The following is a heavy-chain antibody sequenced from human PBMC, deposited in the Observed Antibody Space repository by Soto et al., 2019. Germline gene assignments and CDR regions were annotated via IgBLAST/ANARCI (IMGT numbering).Heavy chain of an antibody. D-gene: IGHD4-17*01. V-gene: IGHV4-59*01. CDR2: IYYSGST. CDR3: ARATVTVYYFDY. Sequence: QVQLQESGPGLVKPSETLSLTCTVSGGSISSYYWSWIRQPPGKGLEWIGYIYYSGSTNYNPSLKSRVTISVDTSKNQFSLKLSSVTAADTAVYYCARATVTVYYFDYWGQGTLVTVSS. CDR1: GGSISSYY. J-gene: IGHJ4*02.